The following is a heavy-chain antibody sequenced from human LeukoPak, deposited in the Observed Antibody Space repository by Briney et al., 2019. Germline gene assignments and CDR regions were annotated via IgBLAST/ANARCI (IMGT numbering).Heavy chain of an antibody. V-gene: IGHV3-7*03. Sequence: GGSLRLSCAASGFTFSSYWMSWVRQAPGKGLEWVANIKQDGSEKYYVDSVKGRFTISRDNAKNSLYLQMNSLRSEDTAVYYCARDRNYDILTGYGWFDPWGQGTLVTVSS. D-gene: IGHD3-9*01. CDR2: IKQDGSEK. J-gene: IGHJ5*02. CDR3: ARDRNYDILTGYGWFDP. CDR1: GFTFSSYW.